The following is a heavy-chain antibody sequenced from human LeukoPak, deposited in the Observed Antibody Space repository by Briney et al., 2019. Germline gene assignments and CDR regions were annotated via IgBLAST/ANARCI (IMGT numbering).Heavy chain of an antibody. CDR1: GFTFSKYW. J-gene: IGHJ6*02. CDR3: ATKQWLAPPPDI. V-gene: IGHV3-74*01. Sequence: PGGSLRPSCAASGFTFSKYWMLWVRQAPGEGLESVSRINTDGTVTTYADSVKGRFTVSRDNADNTMFLQMNSVRDEDTAVYYCATKQWLAPPPDIWGQGTPVTVSS. D-gene: IGHD6-19*01. CDR2: INTDGTVT.